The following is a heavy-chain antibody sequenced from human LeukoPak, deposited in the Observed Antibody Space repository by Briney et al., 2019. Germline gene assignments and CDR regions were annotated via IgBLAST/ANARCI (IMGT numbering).Heavy chain of an antibody. J-gene: IGHJ4*02. Sequence: SETLSLTCTVSGGSISSSSYYWGWIRQPPGKGLEWIGSIYYSGSTYYNPSLKSRVTISVDTSKNQFSLKLSSVTAADTAVYSCARLNILEGIFDYWGQGTLVTVSS. CDR3: ARLNILEGIFDY. V-gene: IGHV4-39*01. CDR1: GGSISSSSYY. CDR2: IYYSGST. D-gene: IGHD3-3*01.